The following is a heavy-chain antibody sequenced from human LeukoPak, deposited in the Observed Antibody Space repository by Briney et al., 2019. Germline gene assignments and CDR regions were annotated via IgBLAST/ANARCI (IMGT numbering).Heavy chain of an antibody. V-gene: IGHV3-20*04. J-gene: IGHJ2*01. CDR2: INWNGGST. CDR1: GFTFDDYG. D-gene: IGHD4-17*01. Sequence: PGGSLRLSRAASGFTFDDYGMSWVRQAPGKGLEWVSGINWNGGSTGYADSVKGRFTISRVNAKNSLYLQMNSLRAEDTALYYCARDGLRPPYWYFDLWGRGTLVTVSS. CDR3: ARDGLRPPYWYFDL.